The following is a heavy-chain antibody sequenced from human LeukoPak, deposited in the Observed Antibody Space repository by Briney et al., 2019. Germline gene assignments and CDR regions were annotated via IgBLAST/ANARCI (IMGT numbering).Heavy chain of an antibody. CDR3: ATRLLGYCSGGSCYRNWFDP. D-gene: IGHD2-15*01. V-gene: IGHV1-24*01. CDR2: FDPEDGET. J-gene: IGHJ5*02. CDR1: GYTFTSYY. Sequence: GASVKVSCKASGYTFTSYYIHWVRQAPGKGLEWMGGFDPEDGETIYAQKFQGRVTMTEDTSTDTAYMELSSLRSEDTAVYYCATRLLGYCSGGSCYRNWFDPWGQGTLVTVSS.